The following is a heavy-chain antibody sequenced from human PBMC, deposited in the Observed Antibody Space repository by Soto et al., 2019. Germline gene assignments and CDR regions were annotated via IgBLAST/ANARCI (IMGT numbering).Heavy chain of an antibody. CDR2: ISGSGGST. V-gene: IGHV3-23*01. CDR1: GFTFSSYA. D-gene: IGHD6-19*01. J-gene: IGHJ4*02. Sequence: PGGSLRLSCAASGFTFSSYAMSWVRQAPGKGLEWVSAISGSGGSTYYADSVKGRFTISRDNSKNTLYLQMNSLRAEDTAVYYCAKTSQPWLLPGPGNFDYWGQGTLVTVSS. CDR3: AKTSQPWLLPGPGNFDY.